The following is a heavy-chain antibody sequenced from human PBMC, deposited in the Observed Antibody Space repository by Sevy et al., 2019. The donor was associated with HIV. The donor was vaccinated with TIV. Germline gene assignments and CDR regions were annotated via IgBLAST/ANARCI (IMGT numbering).Heavy chain of an antibody. CDR3: ARGRGFGVVIPTPFDH. CDR1: GGSIRSYY. CDR2: IYYNGST. V-gene: IGHV4-59*01. J-gene: IGHJ4*02. D-gene: IGHD3-3*01. Sequence: SETLSLTCTVSGGSIRSYYGSWIRQPPGKGLEWIGYIYYNGSTNYNPSLRSRVTISVDTSKNQFSLKPSSVTAADTAVYYCARGRGFGVVIPTPFDHWGQGTLVTVSS.